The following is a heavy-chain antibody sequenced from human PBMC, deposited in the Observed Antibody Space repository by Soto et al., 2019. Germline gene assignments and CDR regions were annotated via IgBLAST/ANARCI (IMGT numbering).Heavy chain of an antibody. CDR3: AKAGGGYGHYVLPFEY. Sequence: QVQLVESGGGVVQPGRSLRLSCAASGFTFSSYGMHWVRQAPGKGLEWVAVISYDGSNKYYADSVKGRFTIYRDNSKNTLYLQMNSLRAEDTAVYYCAKAGGGYGHYVLPFEYWGQGTLVTVSS. J-gene: IGHJ4*02. CDR1: GFTFSSYG. V-gene: IGHV3-30*18. CDR2: ISYDGSNK. D-gene: IGHD4-17*01.